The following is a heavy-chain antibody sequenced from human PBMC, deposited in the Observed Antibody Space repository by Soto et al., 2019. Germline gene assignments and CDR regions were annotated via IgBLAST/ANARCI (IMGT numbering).Heavy chain of an antibody. CDR2: ISYDGTNN. CDR1: GFTFSSYG. CDR3: AKGDCSGGSCYSPAFDI. D-gene: IGHD2-15*01. J-gene: IGHJ3*02. Sequence: PGGSLRLSCAASGFTFSSYGMHWVRQAPGKGLEWVAVISYDGTNNYYTESVKGRFTISRDNSKNTLFLQMNSLRAEDTAVYFCAKGDCSGGSCYSPAFDIWGQGTMVTV. V-gene: IGHV3-30*18.